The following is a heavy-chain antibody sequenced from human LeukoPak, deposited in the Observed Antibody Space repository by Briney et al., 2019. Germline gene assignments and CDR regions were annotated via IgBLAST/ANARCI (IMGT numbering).Heavy chain of an antibody. CDR1: GGSISSYY. J-gene: IGHJ4*02. Sequence: SETLSLTCTVSGGSISSYYWSWIRQPPGKGLEWIGYIYYSGNTNYNPSLKSRVTISVDTSKNQFSLRLNSVTAADTAVYYCARAGGIDYGDYSSDYWGQGTLVTVSS. CDR2: IYYSGNT. V-gene: IGHV4-59*01. CDR3: ARAGGIDYGDYSSDY. D-gene: IGHD4-17*01.